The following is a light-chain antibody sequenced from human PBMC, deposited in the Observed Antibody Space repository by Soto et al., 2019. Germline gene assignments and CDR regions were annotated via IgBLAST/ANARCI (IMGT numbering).Light chain of an antibody. V-gene: IGKV3D-15*01. CDR2: GAS. Sequence: EIVMTQSPATLSVSPGERATLSCRASQSIASSLAWYQQQPGQPPRFLIYGASTRATGVPDRFSGSGSGTEFTLTINSLQSEDFAVYYCQQYNNWPITFGQGSRLEIK. CDR3: QQYNNWPIT. J-gene: IGKJ5*01. CDR1: QSIASS.